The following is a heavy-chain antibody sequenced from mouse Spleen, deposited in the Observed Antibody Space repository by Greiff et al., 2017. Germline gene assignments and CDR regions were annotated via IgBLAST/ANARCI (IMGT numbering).Heavy chain of an antibody. Sequence: QVQLQQSGAELVRPGASVTLSCKASGYRFTDYEMDWVKQTPVHGLEWIGAIDPETGGTAYNQKFKGKAILTADKSSSTAYMELRSLTSEDSDVYFCTRREWEGFAYGGHGALVSVSA. V-gene: IGHV1-15*01. D-gene: IGHD1-3*01. CDR1: GYRFTDYE. J-gene: IGHJ3*01. CDR2: IDPETGGT. CDR3: TRREWEGFAY.